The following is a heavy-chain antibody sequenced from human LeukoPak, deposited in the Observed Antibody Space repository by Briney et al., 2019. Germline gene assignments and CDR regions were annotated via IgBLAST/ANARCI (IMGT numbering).Heavy chain of an antibody. CDR1: GFTFSSYE. J-gene: IGHJ5*02. D-gene: IGHD6-13*01. CDR2: ISSSGSTI. CDR3: ARDRPEYSSSWYRREVGWFDP. Sequence: GGSLRLSCAASGFTFSSYEMNWVRQAPGKGLEWVSYISSSGSTIYYADSVKGRFTISRDNAKNSLYLQMNSLRAEDTAVYYCARDRPEYSSSWYRREVGWFDPWGHGTLVTVSS. V-gene: IGHV3-48*03.